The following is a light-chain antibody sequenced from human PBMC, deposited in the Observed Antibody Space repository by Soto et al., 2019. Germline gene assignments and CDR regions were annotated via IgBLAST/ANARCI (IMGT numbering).Light chain of an antibody. J-gene: IGKJ5*01. CDR3: QQLDSYPIT. Sequence: IQLTQSPSSLSASVGDRVTITCRASQDIRSRLAWYQQKPGKAPKLLIYAASTLQSGVPSRFSGSGSGTAFTLTISSLQPEDFATYYCQQLDSYPITFGHGTRLEIK. CDR1: QDIRSR. V-gene: IGKV1-9*01. CDR2: AAS.